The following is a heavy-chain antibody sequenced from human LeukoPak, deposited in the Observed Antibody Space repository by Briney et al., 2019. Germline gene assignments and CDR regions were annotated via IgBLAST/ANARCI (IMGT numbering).Heavy chain of an antibody. J-gene: IGHJ6*02. CDR3: ARELVEQQLVPDDYYYYGMDV. D-gene: IGHD6-13*01. CDR2: INPNSGGT. Sequence: ASVKVSCKASGYTFTSYGISWVRQAPGQGLEWMGWINPNSGGTNYAQKFQGRVTMTRDTSISTAYMELSRLRSDDTAVYYCARELVEQQLVPDDYYYYGMDVWGQGTTVTVSS. CDR1: GYTFTSYG. V-gene: IGHV1-2*02.